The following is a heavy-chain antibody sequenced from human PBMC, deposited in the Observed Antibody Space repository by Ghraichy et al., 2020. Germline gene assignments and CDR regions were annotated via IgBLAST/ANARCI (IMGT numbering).Heavy chain of an antibody. CDR3: ARGRRGWGYCSGGSCALKPVIFDY. Sequence: SETLSLTCAVYGGSFSGYYWSWIRHPPGKGLEWIGEINHSGSTNYNPSLKSRVTISVDTSKNQFSLKLSSVTAADTAVYYCARGRRGWGYCSGGSCALKPVIFDYWGQGTLVTVSS. CDR2: INHSGST. CDR1: GGSFSGYY. V-gene: IGHV4-34*01. D-gene: IGHD2-15*01. J-gene: IGHJ4*02.